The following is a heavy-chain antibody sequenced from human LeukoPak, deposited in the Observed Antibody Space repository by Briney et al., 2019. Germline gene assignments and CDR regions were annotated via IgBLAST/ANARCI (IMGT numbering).Heavy chain of an antibody. CDR1: GGSISSGDYY. J-gene: IGHJ5*02. V-gene: IGHV4-30-4*02. CDR3: XRPXXXXXXXDP. Sequence: SETLSLTCTVSGGSISSGDYYWSWIRQPPGKGLEWIAYMYYSGSTYYNPSLKSRVTMSADTSKNQLSRKLSSLPAADTAVVXXXRPXXXXXXXDPWGQGILVTVSS. CDR2: MYYSGST.